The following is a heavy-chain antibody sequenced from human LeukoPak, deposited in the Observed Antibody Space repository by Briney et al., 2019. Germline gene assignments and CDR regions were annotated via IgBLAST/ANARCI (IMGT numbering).Heavy chain of an antibody. CDR3: AKDQSSRQWLSPRGYYFDY. CDR1: GFTFSSYG. CDR2: IWYDGSNK. D-gene: IGHD6-19*01. V-gene: IGHV3-30*02. Sequence: PGGSLRLSCAASGFTFSSYGMHWVRQAPGKGLEWVAVIWYDGSNKYYADSVKGRFTISRDNSKNTLYLQMNSLRAEDTAVYYCAKDQSSRQWLSPRGYYFDYWGQGTLVTVSS. J-gene: IGHJ4*02.